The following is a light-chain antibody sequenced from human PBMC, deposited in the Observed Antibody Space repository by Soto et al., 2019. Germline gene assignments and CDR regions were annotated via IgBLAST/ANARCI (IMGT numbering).Light chain of an antibody. CDR3: QQRISWPLT. CDR1: QSVNGL. J-gene: IGKJ4*01. CDR2: DAS. Sequence: EIMLKQSPATLSLSPGERATLSCRASQSVNGLLGWYQQRPGQAPRLLISDASKRATGIPARFSGSGFETDFTLTISSLEPEDFEVYYCQQRISWPLTFGGGTTVDIK. V-gene: IGKV3-11*01.